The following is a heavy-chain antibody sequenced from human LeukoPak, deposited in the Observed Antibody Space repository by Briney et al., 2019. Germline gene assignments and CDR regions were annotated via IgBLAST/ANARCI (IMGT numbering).Heavy chain of an antibody. Sequence: GGSLRLSCAASGFTFSSYSMNWVRQAPGKGLEWVSYISSSSSTIYYADSMKGRFTISRDNAKNSLYLQMNSLRAEDTAVYYCARDYAMSRCDFWGQGTLVTVSS. J-gene: IGHJ4*02. CDR1: GFTFSSYS. V-gene: IGHV3-48*01. D-gene: IGHD3-16*01. CDR3: ARDYAMSRCDF. CDR2: ISSSSSTI.